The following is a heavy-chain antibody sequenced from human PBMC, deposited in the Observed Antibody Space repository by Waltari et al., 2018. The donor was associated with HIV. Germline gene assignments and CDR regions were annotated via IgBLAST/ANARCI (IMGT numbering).Heavy chain of an antibody. CDR2: LWPDGNTR. D-gene: IGHD3-10*01. CDR1: GFTLTDYA. J-gene: IGHJ4*02. V-gene: IGHV3-33*01. Sequence: QVHLVESGGTVVQPGKSLSLSCVTDGFTLTDYAMSWFRQTPGAGLQWVAILWPDGNTRFYAPFVRGRFSISRDNTKKTVFLQMRALRADDTGVYFCARQGNTGTYFGGHRWGRGT. CDR3: ARQGNTGTYFGGHR.